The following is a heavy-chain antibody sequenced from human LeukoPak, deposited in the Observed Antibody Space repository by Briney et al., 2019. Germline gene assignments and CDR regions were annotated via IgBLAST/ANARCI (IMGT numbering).Heavy chain of an antibody. CDR1: GGSISSSSYY. Sequence: SETLSLTCTVSGGSISSSSYYWGWIRQPPGKGLEWIGSIYYSGSTYYNPSLTSRVTISVDTSKNQFSLRLSSVTAADTAMYYCATHPRANSGYDLSDFWGQGTLVTVSS. J-gene: IGHJ4*02. CDR3: ATHPRANSGYDLSDF. D-gene: IGHD5-12*01. V-gene: IGHV4-39*01. CDR2: IYYSGST.